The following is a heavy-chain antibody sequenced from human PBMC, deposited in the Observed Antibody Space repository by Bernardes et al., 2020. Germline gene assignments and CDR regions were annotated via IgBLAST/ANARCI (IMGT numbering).Heavy chain of an antibody. CDR1: GYSFTSYW. D-gene: IGHD6-6*01. CDR2: IYPGDSDT. V-gene: IGHV5-51*01. J-gene: IGHJ5*02. Sequence: GESLKISCKGSGYSFTSYWIGWVRQMPGKGLEWMGIIYPGDSDTRYSPSFQGQVTISADKSISTAYLQWSSLKASDTAMYYCARVRGSSGPTHNWFDPWGQGTLVTVSS. CDR3: ARVRGSSGPTHNWFDP.